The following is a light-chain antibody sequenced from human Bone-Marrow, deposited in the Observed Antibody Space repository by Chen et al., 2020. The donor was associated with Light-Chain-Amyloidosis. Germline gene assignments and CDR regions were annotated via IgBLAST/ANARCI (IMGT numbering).Light chain of an antibody. CDR2: GAS. V-gene: IGKV3-20*01. Sequence: EIVLTQSPGTLSLSPGESATVSCRASQSVSSSYVAWYQQKSGQAPRLLIHGASTRATGIPDRFSGRGSGTDFTLSITRVEAEDFAVHYCQHYDSLLTFGQGTRLDIK. CDR1: QSVSSSY. J-gene: IGKJ5*01. CDR3: QHYDSLLT.